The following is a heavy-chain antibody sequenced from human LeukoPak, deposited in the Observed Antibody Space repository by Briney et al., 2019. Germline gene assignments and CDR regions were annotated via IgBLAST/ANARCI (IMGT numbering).Heavy chain of an antibody. CDR3: AKVISTGYYYES. CDR1: GFTFSSYW. Sequence: GGSLRLSCAASGFTFSSYWMSWVRQAPGKGLEWVSGISGSGDTTHYADSVKGRFTISRDNSKNTLYLQMNSLRAEDTALYYCAKVISTGYYYESWGQGTLVTVSS. J-gene: IGHJ5*02. CDR2: ISGSGDTT. V-gene: IGHV3-23*01. D-gene: IGHD3-22*01.